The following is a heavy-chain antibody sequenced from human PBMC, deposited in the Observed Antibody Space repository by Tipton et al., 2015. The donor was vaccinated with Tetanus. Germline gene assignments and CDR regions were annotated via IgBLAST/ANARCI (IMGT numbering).Heavy chain of an antibody. D-gene: IGHD1-26*01. CDR1: GGSISSGGYY. Sequence: TLSLTCTVSGGSISSGGYYWSWIRQHPGKGLEWIGDIYFSGSTYYNPSLKSRVTISVGTSKNQFSLKLNSVTAADTAVYYCARDQARGARGWNYFDYWGQGTLAPVSS. J-gene: IGHJ4*02. V-gene: IGHV4-31*03. CDR3: ARDQARGARGWNYFDY. CDR2: IYFSGST.